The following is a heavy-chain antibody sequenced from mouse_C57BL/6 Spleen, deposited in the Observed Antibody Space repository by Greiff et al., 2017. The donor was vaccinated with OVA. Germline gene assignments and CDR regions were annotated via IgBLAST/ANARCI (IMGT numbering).Heavy chain of an antibody. J-gene: IGHJ4*01. CDR1: GYTFTSYW. D-gene: IGHD2-10*02. CDR2: IDPSDSYT. Sequence: QVQLQQPGAELVRPGTSVKLSCKASGYTFTSYWMHWVKQRPGQGLEWIGVIDPSDSYTNYNQKFKGKATLTVDTSSSTAYMQLSSLTSEDSAVYYGARAEGYGNYEGAMDYWGQGTSVTVSS. V-gene: IGHV1-59*01. CDR3: ARAEGYGNYEGAMDY.